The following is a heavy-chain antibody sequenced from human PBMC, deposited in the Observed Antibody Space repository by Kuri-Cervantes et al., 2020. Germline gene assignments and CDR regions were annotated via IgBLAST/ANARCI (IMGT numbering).Heavy chain of an antibody. J-gene: IGHJ6*02. V-gene: IGHV1-2*02. CDR1: GYTFTSYG. D-gene: IGHD5-24*01. CDR3: ARLAMRWYGPAYYYYYGMDV. CDR2: INPNSGGT. Sequence: ASVKVSCKASGYTFTSYGISWVRQAPGQGREWMGWINPNSGGTNYAQKFQGRVTMTRDTSISTAYMELSRLRSDDTAVYYCARLAMRWYGPAYYYYYGMDVWGQGTTVTVSS.